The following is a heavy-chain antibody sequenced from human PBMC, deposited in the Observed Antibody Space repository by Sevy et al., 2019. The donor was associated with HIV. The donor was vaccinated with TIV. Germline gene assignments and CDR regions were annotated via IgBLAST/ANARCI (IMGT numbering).Heavy chain of an antibody. Sequence: GESLKISCAASGFTFSSYAMHWVRQAPGKGLEWVAVISYDGSNKYYADSVKGRFTISRDNSKNTLYLQMNSLGAEDTAVYYCAREEHVVITPGRRYGGNSFGGAFDIWGQGTMVTVSS. CDR3: AREEHVVITPGRRYGGNSFGGAFDI. J-gene: IGHJ3*02. D-gene: IGHD4-17*01. CDR2: ISYDGSNK. V-gene: IGHV3-30-3*01. CDR1: GFTFSSYA.